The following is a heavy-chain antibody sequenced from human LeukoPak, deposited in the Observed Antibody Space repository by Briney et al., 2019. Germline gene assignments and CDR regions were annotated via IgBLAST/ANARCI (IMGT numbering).Heavy chain of an antibody. Sequence: PGGSLRLSCVASGFTFNNFAMNWVRQGPGEGLEWVSAISGTGSSTYYADSVKGRFTISRDNSKNTLYLQMSSLRADDTAVYYCAQAEKRDGGHRFQHWGQGILVTVSS. V-gene: IGHV3-23*01. CDR2: ISGTGSST. J-gene: IGHJ1*01. D-gene: IGHD2-15*01. CDR1: GFTFNNFA. CDR3: AQAEKRDGGHRFQH.